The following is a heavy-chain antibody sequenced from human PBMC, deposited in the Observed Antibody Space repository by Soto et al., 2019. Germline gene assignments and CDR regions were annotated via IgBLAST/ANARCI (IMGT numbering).Heavy chain of an antibody. CDR3: ARAPAYCTNGVCAPRDYYYGMDV. D-gene: IGHD2-8*01. CDR2: TYYRSKWYN. Sequence: PSQTLSLTCAISGDSVSSNSAAWNWIRQSPSRGLEWLGRTYYRSKWYNDYAVSVKSRITINPDTSKNQFSLQLNSVTPEDTAVHYCARAPAYCTNGVCAPRDYYYGMDVWGQGTTVTVSS. J-gene: IGHJ6*02. V-gene: IGHV6-1*01. CDR1: GDSVSSNSAA.